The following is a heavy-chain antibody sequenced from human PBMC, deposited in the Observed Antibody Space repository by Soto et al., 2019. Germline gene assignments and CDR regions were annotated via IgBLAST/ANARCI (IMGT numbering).Heavy chain of an antibody. D-gene: IGHD2-21*02. J-gene: IGHJ4*02. CDR1: GGSISSSSYY. CDR2: IYYSGST. V-gene: IGHV4-39*01. Sequence: PSETLSLTCTVSGGSISSSSYYWGWIRQPPGKGLEWIGSIYYSGSTYYNPSLKSRVTISVDTSKNQFSLKLSSVTAADTAVYYCARRYRYCGGDCYPFDYWGQGTLVTVS. CDR3: ARRYRYCGGDCYPFDY.